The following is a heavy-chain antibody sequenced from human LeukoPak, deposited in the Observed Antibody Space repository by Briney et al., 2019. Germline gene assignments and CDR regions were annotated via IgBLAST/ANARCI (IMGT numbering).Heavy chain of an antibody. CDR1: GFAFSSYE. Sequence: GGSLRLSCAASGFAFSSYEMNWVRQAPGKGLEWVSYISSSGGTIYYADSVKGRFTISRDNAKNSLYLQMNSLRAEDTAVYYCAELGITMIGGVWGKGTAVTISS. D-gene: IGHD3-10*02. V-gene: IGHV3-48*03. J-gene: IGHJ6*04. CDR2: ISSSGGTI. CDR3: AELGITMIGGV.